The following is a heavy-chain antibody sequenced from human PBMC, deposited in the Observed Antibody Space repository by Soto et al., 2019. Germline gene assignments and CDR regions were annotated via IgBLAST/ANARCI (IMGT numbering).Heavy chain of an antibody. Sequence: QVQLVQSGAEVKKPGASVRVSCEASGYTFTNYAIHWVRQAPGHRLEWMGWINAGNGNTKYSQKFQGRLTITRDTSASTADMELSSLTSQDTAVYYCARGLLWFGEVSPFGYWGQGTLVTVSS. J-gene: IGHJ4*02. D-gene: IGHD3-10*01. V-gene: IGHV1-3*01. CDR2: INAGNGNT. CDR1: GYTFTNYA. CDR3: ARGLLWFGEVSPFGY.